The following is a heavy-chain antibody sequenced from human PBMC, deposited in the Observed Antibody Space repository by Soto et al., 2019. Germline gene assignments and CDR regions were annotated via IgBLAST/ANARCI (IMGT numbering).Heavy chain of an antibody. CDR1: GYTFTSHG. CDR3: AIMVRGPNTDSYREMDV. CDR2: ISAYNGDT. V-gene: IGHV1-18*01. D-gene: IGHD3-10*01. J-gene: IGHJ6*04. Sequence: QVQLVQSGAEVKKPGASVKVSCKASGYTFTSHGISWVRQAPGQGLEWMGWISAYNGDTNYAQKHQGRVTVTTDTSTSTADRELRSLRSEHTAVYYCAIMVRGPNTDSYREMDVWGKGSTVTVSS.